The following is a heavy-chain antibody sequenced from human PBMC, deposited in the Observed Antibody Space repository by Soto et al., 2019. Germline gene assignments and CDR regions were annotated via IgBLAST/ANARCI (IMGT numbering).Heavy chain of an antibody. V-gene: IGHV3-7*01. CDR2: IKEDGSDK. CDR3: ARGLRGGSAFDI. D-gene: IGHD3-16*01. Sequence: EVQLVESGGGLVQPGESLRLSCAASGFSFTSSWISWVRQSPEKGLEWVANIKEDGSDKYYVDSAKGRFTISRENAKNSLFLEMNSLRAEDTAVYYCARGLRGGSAFDIWGQGTMVTVSS. J-gene: IGHJ3*02. CDR1: GFSFTSSW.